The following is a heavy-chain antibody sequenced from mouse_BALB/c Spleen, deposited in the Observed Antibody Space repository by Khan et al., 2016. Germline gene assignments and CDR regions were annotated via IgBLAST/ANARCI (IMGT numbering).Heavy chain of an antibody. D-gene: IGHD1-1*01. J-gene: IGHJ3*01. CDR2: INPYNGDT. CDR1: GYSFTGYF. CDR3: GTYYSGSSSWFAY. V-gene: IGHV1-37*01. Sequence: VQLQQSGPELVKPGASVKISCKASGYSFTGYFMNWVKQSHGKSLEWIGRINPYNGDTFYNQKLKGKATLTVDKSSSTAAMELLSLTSGDSAVSYGGTYYSGSSSWFAYWGQGTLVTVSA.